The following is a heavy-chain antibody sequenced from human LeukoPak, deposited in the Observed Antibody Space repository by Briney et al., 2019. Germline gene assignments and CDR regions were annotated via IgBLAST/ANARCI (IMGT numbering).Heavy chain of an antibody. Sequence: ASVKVPCKASGYTFTGYYIHWVRQAPGQGLEWMGWIHPNSGGTNFAQKFQGRVTMTRDSSISTAYMEVSSLRSDDTAVYYCARAPAGGPLRFFDYWGQGTPVTVSS. CDR2: IHPNSGGT. CDR1: GYTFTGYY. V-gene: IGHV1-2*02. J-gene: IGHJ4*02. CDR3: ARAPAGGPLRFFDY. D-gene: IGHD3-3*01.